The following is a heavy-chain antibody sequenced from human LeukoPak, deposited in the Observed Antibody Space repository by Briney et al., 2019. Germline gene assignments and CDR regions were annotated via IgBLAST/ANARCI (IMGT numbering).Heavy chain of an antibody. CDR3: AHTHDQWLFDY. J-gene: IGHJ4*02. Sequence: PGGSLRLSCAASGFTFSSYGMHWVRQAPGKGLEWVAVISYDGSNKYYADSVKGRFTISRDNSKNTLYLQMNSLRAEDTAVYYCAHTHDQWLFDYWGQGTLVTVSS. V-gene: IGHV3-30*19. D-gene: IGHD6-19*01. CDR1: GFTFSSYG. CDR2: ISYDGSNK.